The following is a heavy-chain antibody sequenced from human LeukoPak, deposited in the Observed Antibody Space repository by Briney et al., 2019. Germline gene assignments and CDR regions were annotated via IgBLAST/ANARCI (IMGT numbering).Heavy chain of an antibody. CDR2: IYYSGST. CDR1: GGSISSSSYY. CDR3: ARRDYYGSGTYDY. J-gene: IGHJ4*02. D-gene: IGHD3-10*01. V-gene: IGHV4-39*01. Sequence: PSETLSLTCSVPGGSISSSSYYWGWIRQPPGKGLEWIGSIYYSGSTYYNPSLKSRVTISVDTSKNQFSLKLSYVSAADTAVYYCARRDYYGSGTYDYWGQGTLVTVSS.